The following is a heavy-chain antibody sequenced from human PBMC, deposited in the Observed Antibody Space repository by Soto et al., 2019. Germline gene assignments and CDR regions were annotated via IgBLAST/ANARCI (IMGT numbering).Heavy chain of an antibody. CDR3: ATRITVFGLLIPPFDP. Sequence: PSETLSLTCAVYGGSVNGYYWNWIRQPPGKGLEWIGAINHTGGTHYNPSLKSRGTMSVDTSKNQFSLRLSSVTAADTAIYYCATRITVFGLLIPPFDPWGQGTQVTVSS. D-gene: IGHD3-3*01. V-gene: IGHV4-34*01. CDR2: INHTGGT. J-gene: IGHJ5*02. CDR1: GGSVNGYY.